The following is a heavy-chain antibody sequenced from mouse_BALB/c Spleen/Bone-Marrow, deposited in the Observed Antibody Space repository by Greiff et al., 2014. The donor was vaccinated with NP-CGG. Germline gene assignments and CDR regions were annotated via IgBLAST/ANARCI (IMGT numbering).Heavy chain of an antibody. D-gene: IGHD2-1*01. CDR2: FNPYNDGT. CDR3: ARRAKLYYDNPYWYFDV. CDR1: GYTFTSYV. V-gene: IGHV1-14*01. Sequence: EVQLQQSGPELVKPGASVKMSCKASGYTFTSYVMHWVKQKPGQGLEWIGYFNPYNDGTKYNEKFKGKATLTSDKSSSTAYMELSSLTSEDAAVYYCARRAKLYYDNPYWYFDVWGAGTTVTISS. J-gene: IGHJ1*01.